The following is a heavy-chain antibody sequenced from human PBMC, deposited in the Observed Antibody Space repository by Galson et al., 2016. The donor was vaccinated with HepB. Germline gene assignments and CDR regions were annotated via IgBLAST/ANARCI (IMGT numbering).Heavy chain of an antibody. D-gene: IGHD3-10*01. CDR3: GKDWGSLWESSGKGMDF. V-gene: IGHV3-43*01. J-gene: IGHJ4*02. CDR2: ISWDGRSP. CDR1: GFTFDDYT. Sequence: SLRLSCAASGFTFDDYTMHWVRQAPGKGLEWVALISWDGRSPDYADSVRGRFTISRDNRQNLLYLQMNDLTSEDTALYYCGKDWGSLWESSGKGMDFWGQGTLVTVSS.